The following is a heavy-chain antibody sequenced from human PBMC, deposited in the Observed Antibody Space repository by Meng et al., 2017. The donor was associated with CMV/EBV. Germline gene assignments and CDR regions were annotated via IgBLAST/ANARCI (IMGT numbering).Heavy chain of an antibody. J-gene: IGHJ4*02. Sequence: QVQELGPGLVKPSETLSLACTVSGGSISSSSYYWGWIRQPPGKGLEWIGSIYYSGSTYYTPSLKSRVTISVDTSKNQFSLKLSSVTAADTAVYYCARDSAVAGVVDYWGQGTLVTVSS. CDR3: ARDSAVAGVVDY. D-gene: IGHD6-19*01. V-gene: IGHV4-39*07. CDR2: IYYSGST. CDR1: GGSISSSSYY.